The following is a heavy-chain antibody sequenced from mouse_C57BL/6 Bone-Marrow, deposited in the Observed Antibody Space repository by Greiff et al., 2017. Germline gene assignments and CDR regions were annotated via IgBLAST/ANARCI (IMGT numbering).Heavy chain of an antibody. CDR1: GYTFTSYD. CDR3: ARENWYFDG. V-gene: IGHV1-85*01. Sequence: VKLQESGPELVKPGASVKLSCKASGYTFTSYDINWVQQSPGQGLEWIGWIYPRDGSTKYNEKFKGKATLTVDTPSSTAYMELHSLTSGDSAVYFCARENWYFDGWGTGTTVTVSS. CDR2: IYPRDGST. J-gene: IGHJ1*03.